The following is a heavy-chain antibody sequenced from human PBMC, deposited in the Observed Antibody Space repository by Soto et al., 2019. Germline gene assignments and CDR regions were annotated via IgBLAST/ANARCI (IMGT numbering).Heavy chain of an antibody. CDR1: GFTFGNSG. CDR3: ARGLLTFDY. J-gene: IGHJ4*02. CDR2: IKQDGSEK. D-gene: IGHD2-8*02. V-gene: IGHV3-7*01. Sequence: GGSLRLSCAVSGFTFGNSGMCWVRQAPGKGLEWVANIKQDGSEKYYGDSVKGRFTISRDNAKNSLYLQLNSLRAEDTAVYYCARGLLTFDYWGQGTLVTVSS.